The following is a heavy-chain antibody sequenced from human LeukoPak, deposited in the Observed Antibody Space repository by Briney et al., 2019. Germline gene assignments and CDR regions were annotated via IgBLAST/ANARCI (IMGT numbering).Heavy chain of an antibody. CDR3: ARQWLVLDY. CDR2: ISSSGSTI. CDR1: GFTFSSYE. D-gene: IGHD6-19*01. Sequence: GGSLRLSCAASGFTFSSYEMNWVRQAPGKGLEWVSYISSSGSTIYYADSVKGRFTISRDNAKNSPCLQMNSLRAEDTAVYYCARQWLVLDYWGQGTLVTVSS. J-gene: IGHJ4*02. V-gene: IGHV3-48*03.